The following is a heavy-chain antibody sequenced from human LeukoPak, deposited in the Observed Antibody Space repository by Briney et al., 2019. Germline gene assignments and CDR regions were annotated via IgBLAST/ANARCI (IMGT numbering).Heavy chain of an antibody. J-gene: IGHJ2*01. CDR3: ARTPYYDFWSGYYHYWYFDL. V-gene: IGHV4-4*07. CDR2: IYTSGST. D-gene: IGHD3-3*01. CDR1: GGSISSYY. Sequence: SETLSLTCTVSGGSISSYYWSWIRQPAGKGLEWIGRIYTSGSTNYNPSLKSRVTISVDTSKNQFSLKLSSVTAADTAVYYCARTPYYDFWSGYYHYWYFDLWGRGTLVTVSS.